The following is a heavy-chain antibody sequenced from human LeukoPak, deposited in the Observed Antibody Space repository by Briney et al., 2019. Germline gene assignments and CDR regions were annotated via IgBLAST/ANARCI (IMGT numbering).Heavy chain of an antibody. CDR2: VMPLFNTP. D-gene: IGHD5-12*01. J-gene: IGHJ4*02. CDR3: ARGRGGSIVIVAPYLDS. Sequence: SVKVSCKASGDTFNNYIITWVRQAPGQGLEWMGGVMPLFNTPNYAQKFQGRLTITTDETTNTAYMQLSSLTYEDTAVYYCARGRGGSIVIVAPYLDSWGQGTLVSVSS. CDR1: GDTFNNYI. V-gene: IGHV1-69*05.